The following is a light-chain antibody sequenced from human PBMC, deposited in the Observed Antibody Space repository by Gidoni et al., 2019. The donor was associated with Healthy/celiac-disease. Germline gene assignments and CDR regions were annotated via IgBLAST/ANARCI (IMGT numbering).Light chain of an antibody. CDR3: QQFDASLALT. CDR1: QSVSCSY. CDR2: DAS. J-gene: IGKJ4*01. Sequence: EIVLTQSPATLSLSPGESATLSCGASQSVSCSYLAWYQQKPGLAPRLLIYDASSRATGIPDFTLTISRLEPEDFAVCFCQQFDASLALTFGGGTEVEIK. V-gene: IGKV3D-20*01.